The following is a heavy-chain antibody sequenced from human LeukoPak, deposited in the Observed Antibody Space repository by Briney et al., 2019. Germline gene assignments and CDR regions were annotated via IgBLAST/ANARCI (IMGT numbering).Heavy chain of an antibody. V-gene: IGHV3-30-3*01. CDR2: ISYDGSNK. Sequence: GGSLRLSCAASGFTFSSYAMHWVRQAPGKGLEWVAVISYDGSNKYYADSVKGRFTISRDNSKNTLYLQMNSLRAEDTAEYYCARDSSSTYSSLRGFDYWGQGTLVTVSS. CDR3: ARDSSSTYSSLRGFDY. CDR1: GFTFSSYA. J-gene: IGHJ4*02. D-gene: IGHD6-6*01.